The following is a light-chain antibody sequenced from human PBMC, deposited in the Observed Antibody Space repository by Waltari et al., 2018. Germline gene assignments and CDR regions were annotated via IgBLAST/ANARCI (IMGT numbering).Light chain of an antibody. Sequence: VVMTQSPLSLPVTLGPPASISCRSSQSLVHSDGNTYLNWFQQRPGQSPRRLIYKVSKRESGVPDRFSGSGSGTDFTLKISRVEAEDVGVYYCMQGTHWPRTFGQGTKVQIK. V-gene: IGKV2-30*02. J-gene: IGKJ1*01. CDR2: KVS. CDR3: MQGTHWPRT. CDR1: QSLVHSDGNTY.